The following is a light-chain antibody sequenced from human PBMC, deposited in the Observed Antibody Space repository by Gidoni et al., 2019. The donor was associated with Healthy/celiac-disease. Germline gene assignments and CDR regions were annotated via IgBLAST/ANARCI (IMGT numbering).Light chain of an antibody. J-gene: IGLJ1*01. CDR1: SSNIGSNT. V-gene: IGLV1-44*01. CDR2: SNN. Sequence: QSVLTPPPSASGTPGQRVPITSSGSSSNIGSNTVNWYQQLPGTAPKLLIYSNNQRPSGVPDRFSGSKSGTSAALAISGLQSEDEADYYCAAWDDSLNGPHYVFGTGTKVTVL. CDR3: AAWDDSLNGPHYV.